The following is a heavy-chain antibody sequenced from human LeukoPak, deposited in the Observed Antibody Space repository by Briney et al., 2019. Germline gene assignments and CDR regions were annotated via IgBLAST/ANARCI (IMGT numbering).Heavy chain of an antibody. J-gene: IGHJ6*03. CDR3: AKSPYYHLFHYYMDV. V-gene: IGHV3-74*01. CDR2: ISSDGTPT. Sequence: GGSLRLSCAASGLTFSRYWMHWIRQAPGKGLVWVSHISSDGTPTHYADSVKGRFTISRDNANETLCLQMDSLKVEDTATYYCAKSPYYHLFHYYMDVWGKGTTVTVS. CDR1: GLTFSRYW. D-gene: IGHD3-22*01.